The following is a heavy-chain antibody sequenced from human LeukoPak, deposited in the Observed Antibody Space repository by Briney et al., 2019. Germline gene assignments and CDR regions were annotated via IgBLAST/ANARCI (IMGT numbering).Heavy chain of an antibody. CDR3: ARESLDEQLFDY. CDR2: IGSSSSYI. V-gene: IGHV3-21*01. J-gene: IGHJ4*02. D-gene: IGHD6-13*01. Sequence: GGSLRLSCAASGFTFSSYSMNWVRQAPGKGLEWVSSIGSSSSYIYYADSVKGRFTISRDNAKNSLYLQMNSLRAEDTAVYYCARESLDEQLFDYWGQGTLVTVSS. CDR1: GFTFSSYS.